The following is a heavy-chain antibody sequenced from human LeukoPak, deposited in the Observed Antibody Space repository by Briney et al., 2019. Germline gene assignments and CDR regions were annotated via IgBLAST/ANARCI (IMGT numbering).Heavy chain of an antibody. J-gene: IGHJ4*02. CDR2: IYYSGST. V-gene: IGHV4-30-4*01. D-gene: IGHD6-13*01. CDR1: GGSISSGDYY. CDR3: ARASGGAAAGLDY. Sequence: SETLSLTCTVSGGSISSGDYYWSWIRQPPGKGLEWIGYIYYSGSTYYNPSLKSRVTISVDTSKNQFSLKLSSVTAANTAVYYCARASGGAAAGLDYWGQGTLVTVSS.